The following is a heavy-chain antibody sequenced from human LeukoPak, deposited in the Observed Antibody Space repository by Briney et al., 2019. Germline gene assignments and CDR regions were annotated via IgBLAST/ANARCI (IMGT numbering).Heavy chain of an antibody. CDR2: INHSGRT. CDR3: ATTQDCSGGSCPLTWFDA. Sequence: PSETLSLTCAVYSGSFSGYDWSWIRQPPGKGLEWIGEINHSGRTTYNASLKSRVTISIDTSKNQFSLKLSSVTAADTAMYYCATTQDCSGGSCPLTWFDAWGQGTLVTVSS. D-gene: IGHD2-15*01. V-gene: IGHV4-34*01. CDR1: SGSFSGYD. J-gene: IGHJ5*02.